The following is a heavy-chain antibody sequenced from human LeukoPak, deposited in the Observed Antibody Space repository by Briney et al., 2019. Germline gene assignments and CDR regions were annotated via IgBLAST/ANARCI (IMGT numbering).Heavy chain of an antibody. D-gene: IGHD2-15*01. V-gene: IGHV1-46*01. J-gene: IGHJ6*03. Sequence: GASVKVSCKASGYTFTRYYMNWVRQAPGQGLEWMGIINPNGGCTSYAQKFQGRVTMTRDTSTSTVYMELSRLRSDDTAVYYCARRGLGYCSGGSCYHYYYYMDVWGKGTTVTVSS. CDR2: INPNGGCT. CDR3: ARRGLGYCSGGSCYHYYYYMDV. CDR1: GYTFTRYY.